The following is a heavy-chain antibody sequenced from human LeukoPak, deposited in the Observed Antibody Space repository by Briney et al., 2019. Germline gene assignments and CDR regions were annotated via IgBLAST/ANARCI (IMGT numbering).Heavy chain of an antibody. CDR3: AREPGGALNWFDP. Sequence: RSSETLSLTCTVSGGSISSSSYYWGWIRQPPGKGLEWIGTIYYSGSTYYNPSLKGRVTISVDTSKNQFSLKLSSVTAADTAVYFCAREPGGALNWFDPWGQGTLVTVSS. J-gene: IGHJ5*02. D-gene: IGHD1-14*01. CDR1: GGSISSSSYY. CDR2: IYYSGST. V-gene: IGHV4-39*01.